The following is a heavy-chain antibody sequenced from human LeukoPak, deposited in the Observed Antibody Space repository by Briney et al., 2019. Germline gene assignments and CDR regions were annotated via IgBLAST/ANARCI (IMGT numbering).Heavy chain of an antibody. Sequence: GGSLRLSCAASGFTFSSYEMNWVRQAPGKGLEWVSTISGSGSSTYYADSVKGRFTISRDNSKNAVYLQMNSLRAEDTAVYYCAKGGYDSRHDAFDIWGQGTMVTVSS. J-gene: IGHJ3*02. D-gene: IGHD3-22*01. V-gene: IGHV3-23*01. CDR3: AKGGYDSRHDAFDI. CDR2: ISGSGSST. CDR1: GFTFSSYE.